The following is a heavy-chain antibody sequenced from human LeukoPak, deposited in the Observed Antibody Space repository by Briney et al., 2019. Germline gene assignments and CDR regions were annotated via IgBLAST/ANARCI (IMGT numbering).Heavy chain of an antibody. V-gene: IGHV4-39*01. CDR3: ARAPYYDFWSGYYPDAFDI. CDR2: IYYSGRT. CDR1: AGSISSSNYY. Sequence: SETLSLTCTVSAGSISSSNYYWGWIRQPPGKGLEWIGSIYYSGRTYYNPSLKSRVTISVDTSKKQFSLKLSSVTAADTAVYYCARAPYYDFWSGYYPDAFDIWGQGTMVTVSS. D-gene: IGHD3-3*01. J-gene: IGHJ3*02.